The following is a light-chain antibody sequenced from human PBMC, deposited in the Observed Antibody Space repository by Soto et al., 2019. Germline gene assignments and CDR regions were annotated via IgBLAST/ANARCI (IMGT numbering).Light chain of an antibody. CDR3: QQYGSSPPWT. J-gene: IGKJ1*01. Sequence: EIVLTQSPGTLSLSPGERATLSCRASQSVSSSYLAWYRQQPGQAPRLLIYGASSRATGIPDRFSGSGSGKEFTLTISRLEPEDFAVYFCQQYGSSPPWTFGQGTKVEIK. CDR2: GAS. V-gene: IGKV3-20*01. CDR1: QSVSSSY.